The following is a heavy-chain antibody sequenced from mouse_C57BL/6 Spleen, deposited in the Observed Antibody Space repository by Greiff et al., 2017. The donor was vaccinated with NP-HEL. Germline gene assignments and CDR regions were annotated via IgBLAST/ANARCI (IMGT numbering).Heavy chain of an antibody. D-gene: IGHD2-3*01. J-gene: IGHJ3*01. CDR3: TREGDGYYFFAY. CDR2: ISSGGDYI. Sequence: EVKLVESGEGLVKPGGSLKLSCAASGFTFSSYAMSWVRQTPEKRLEWVAYISSGGDYIYYADTVKGRFTISRDNARNTLYLQMGSLKSEDTAMYYCTREGDGYYFFAYWGQGTLVTVSA. V-gene: IGHV5-9-1*02. CDR1: GFTFSSYA.